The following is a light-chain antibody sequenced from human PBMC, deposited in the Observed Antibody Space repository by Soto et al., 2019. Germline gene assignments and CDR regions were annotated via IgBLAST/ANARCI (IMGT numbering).Light chain of an antibody. CDR3: QTWGTGIQV. CDR1: SGHSSYA. CDR2: LNSDGSH. Sequence: QAVVTQSPSASASLGASVKLTCTLSSGHSSYAIAWHQQQPEKGHRYLMKLNSDGSHSKGDGIPDRFSGSSSGAERYLTISSLQSEDEADYYCQTWGTGIQVFGTGTKLTVL. J-gene: IGLJ1*01. V-gene: IGLV4-69*01.